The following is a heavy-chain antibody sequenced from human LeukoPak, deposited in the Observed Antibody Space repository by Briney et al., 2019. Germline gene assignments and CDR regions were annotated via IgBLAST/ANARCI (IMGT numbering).Heavy chain of an antibody. V-gene: IGHV5-51*01. Sequence: GESLKISCKGSGYSFTSYWIGWVRQMPGKGPEWMGIIYPGDSDTRYSPSFQGQVTISADKSISTAYLQWSSLKASDTAMYYCARHVMVTMVRGVSGGPFDPWGQGTLVTVSS. D-gene: IGHD3-10*01. CDR1: GYSFTSYW. CDR3: ARHVMVTMVRGVSGGPFDP. CDR2: IYPGDSDT. J-gene: IGHJ5*02.